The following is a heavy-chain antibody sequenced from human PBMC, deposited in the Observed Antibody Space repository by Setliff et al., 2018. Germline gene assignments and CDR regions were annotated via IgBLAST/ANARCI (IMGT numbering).Heavy chain of an antibody. CDR1: GFTFSSDP. Sequence: PGGSLRLSCAASGFTFSSDPMNWVRQAPGKGLEWLSNIRNDGATTYYADSVKGRFTISRDNSKNTLDLQMNSLRVEDTAVYYCARTLDYDSSGYYPLDYWGRGTLVTVSS. D-gene: IGHD3-22*01. V-gene: IGHV3-48*01. CDR2: IRNDGATT. CDR3: ARTLDYDSSGYYPLDY. J-gene: IGHJ4*02.